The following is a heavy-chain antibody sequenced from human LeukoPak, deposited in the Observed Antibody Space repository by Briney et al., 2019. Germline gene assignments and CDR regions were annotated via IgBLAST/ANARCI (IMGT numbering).Heavy chain of an antibody. Sequence: GGSLRLSCAASGFTFSSYSMHWVRQAPGKGLEWVSSISSSSSYIYYADSVKGRFTISRDNAKNSLYLQMNSLRAEDTAVYYCARVSAIVGATWGFDPWGQGTLVTVSS. D-gene: IGHD1-26*01. V-gene: IGHV3-21*01. CDR1: GFTFSSYS. CDR2: ISSSSSYI. J-gene: IGHJ5*02. CDR3: ARVSAIVGATWGFDP.